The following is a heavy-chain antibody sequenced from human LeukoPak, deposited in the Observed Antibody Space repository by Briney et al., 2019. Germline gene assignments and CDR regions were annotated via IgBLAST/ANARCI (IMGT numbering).Heavy chain of an antibody. CDR2: IYYSGST. Sequence: SETLSLTCTVSGGSISSYYWSWIRQPPGKGLEWIGYIYYSGSTNYNPSLKSRVTISVDTSKNQFSLKLSSVTAADTAVYYCARDNPDILGYYYMDVWGKGTTVTVSS. CDR1: GGSISSYY. J-gene: IGHJ6*03. CDR3: ARDNPDILGYYYMDV. D-gene: IGHD3-9*01. V-gene: IGHV4-59*01.